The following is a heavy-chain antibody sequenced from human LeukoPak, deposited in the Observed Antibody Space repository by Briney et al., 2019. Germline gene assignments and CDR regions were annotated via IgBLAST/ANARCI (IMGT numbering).Heavy chain of an antibody. Sequence: GGSLRLSCAASGFTFSSYAMSWVRQAPGKGLEWVSAISGSGGSTYYADSVKGRFTISRDNSKNTLYLQMNSLRAEDTAVYYCAKDQIVLEVVTAFDYWGQGTLVTVSS. CDR3: AKDQIVLEVVTAFDY. J-gene: IGHJ4*02. CDR1: GFTFSSYA. D-gene: IGHD4-23*01. V-gene: IGHV3-23*01. CDR2: ISGSGGST.